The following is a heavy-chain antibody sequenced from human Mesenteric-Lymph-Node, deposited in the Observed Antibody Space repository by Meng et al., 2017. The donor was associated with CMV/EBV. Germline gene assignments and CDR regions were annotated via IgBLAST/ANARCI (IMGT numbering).Heavy chain of an antibody. J-gene: IGHJ4*02. CDR1: GGSISSNNFY. Sequence: SETLSLTCTVSGGSISSNNFYWGWIRQPPGKGLEWIGEISYSGDTKYNPSLQSRATISSDTTNNRFSLRLNSVTAADTGVYFCARSPGFWSLDYWGRGTLVTVSS. CDR3: ARSPGFWSLDY. D-gene: IGHD2-8*02. V-gene: IGHV4-39*07. CDR2: ISYSGDT.